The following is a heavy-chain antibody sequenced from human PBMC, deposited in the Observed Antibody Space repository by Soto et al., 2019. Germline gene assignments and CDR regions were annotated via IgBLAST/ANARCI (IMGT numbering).Heavy chain of an antibody. J-gene: IGHJ4*02. V-gene: IGHV4-39*01. CDR2: VYYSGKT. CDR3: VSYGSGTYYSGYSFDV. Sequence: SETLSLTCTVSGGSISSSSYYWAWIRQPPGKGLEWIGGVYYSGKTYYNASVKSRVTISVDTSKNQFSLELSSVTAADTALYYCVSYGSGTYYSGYSFDVWSQGSLVTVSS. D-gene: IGHD3-10*01. CDR1: GGSISSSSYY.